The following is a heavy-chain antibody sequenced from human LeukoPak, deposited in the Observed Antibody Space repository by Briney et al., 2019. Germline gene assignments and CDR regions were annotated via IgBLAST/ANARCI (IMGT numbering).Heavy chain of an antibody. Sequence: GGSLRLSCAASGSTVNSNFMNWVRQAPGKGLEWASVTFSGGSTYYADSVKGRFTISRDNSKNTLYLQMNSLRAEDTAVYYCASGNSGYFYADYWGQGALVTVS. CDR1: GSTVNSNF. D-gene: IGHD3-22*01. V-gene: IGHV3-53*01. CDR3: ASGNSGYFYADY. J-gene: IGHJ4*02. CDR2: TFSGGST.